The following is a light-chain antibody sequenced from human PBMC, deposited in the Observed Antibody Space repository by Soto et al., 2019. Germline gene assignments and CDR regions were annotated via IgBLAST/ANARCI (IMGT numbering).Light chain of an antibody. V-gene: IGKV1-39*01. CDR1: QNIRSY. J-gene: IGKJ1*01. Sequence: DIQMTQSPSSLSASVGDRVTITCRASQNIRSYLNWYQQKRGKAPKLLIFAASNLQSGVPARFSGTGSGTDFTLTISSLQPEDFATYSCQQSHSTPWTFGQGTKVDIK. CDR2: AAS. CDR3: QQSHSTPWT.